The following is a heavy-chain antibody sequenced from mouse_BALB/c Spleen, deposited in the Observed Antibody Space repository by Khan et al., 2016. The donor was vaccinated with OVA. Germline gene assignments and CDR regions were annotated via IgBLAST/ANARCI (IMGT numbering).Heavy chain of an antibody. Sequence: VQLKESGPGLVKPSQSLSLTCTVTGYSITSEYAWNWIRQFPGNKLEWMGYINYSGNTRFNPSLRSRISITRDPSKNQFILQLNSVTTEDTATYYCERKDYYDYDPFPYWGQGTLVTVSA. D-gene: IGHD2-4*01. CDR3: ERKDYYDYDPFPY. J-gene: IGHJ3*01. CDR1: GYSITSEYA. V-gene: IGHV3-2*02. CDR2: INYSGNT.